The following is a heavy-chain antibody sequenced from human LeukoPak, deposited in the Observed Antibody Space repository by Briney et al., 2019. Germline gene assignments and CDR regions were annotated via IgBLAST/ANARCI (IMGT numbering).Heavy chain of an antibody. J-gene: IGHJ4*02. CDR3: AXXXLYCSGGSCYFDY. Sequence: SETLSLTCTVSGGSISSYYWSWIRQPAGKGLEWIGRIYTSGSTNYNPSLKSRVTMSVDTSKNLFSLKLSSVTAADTAVYYCAXXXLYCSGGSCYFDYWGQGTLVTVSS. CDR2: IYTSGST. V-gene: IGHV4-4*07. CDR1: GGSISSYY. D-gene: IGHD2-15*01.